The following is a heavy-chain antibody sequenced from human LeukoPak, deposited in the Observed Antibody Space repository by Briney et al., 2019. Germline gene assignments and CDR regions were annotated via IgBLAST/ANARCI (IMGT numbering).Heavy chain of an antibody. J-gene: IGHJ4*02. V-gene: IGHV3-66*01. CDR1: GFTVSSSY. Sequence: GGSLRLSCAASGFTVSSSYMSWVRQAPGKGLEWVSVIYSGGSTYYADSVKGRFTISRDNSKNTLYLQMNSLRAEDTAVYYCASSIVGAPRSYYFDYWGQGTLVTVSS. D-gene: IGHD1-26*01. CDR3: ASSIVGAPRSYYFDY. CDR2: IYSGGST.